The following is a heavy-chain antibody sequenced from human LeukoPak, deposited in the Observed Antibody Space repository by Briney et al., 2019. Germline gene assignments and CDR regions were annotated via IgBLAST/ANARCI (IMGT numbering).Heavy chain of an antibody. CDR1: GFTFSSYS. J-gene: IGHJ6*04. V-gene: IGHV3-21*01. CDR2: ISSSSTYI. Sequence: PGGSLRLSCAASGFTFSSYSMNWVRQAPGKGLEWVSSISSSSTYIYYADSVEGRFTISRDNAKNSLYLQMNSLRAEDTAVYYCARATPSYYALDVWGKGTTFTVSS. CDR3: ARATPSYYALDV.